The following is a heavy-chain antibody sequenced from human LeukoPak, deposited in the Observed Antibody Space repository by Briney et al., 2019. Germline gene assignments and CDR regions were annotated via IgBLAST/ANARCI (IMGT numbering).Heavy chain of an antibody. CDR2: IYSGGNT. CDR1: GFTVSSHY. J-gene: IGHJ3*02. Sequence: GGSLRLSCAASGFTVSSHYMSWVRQAPGKGLEWVSLIYSGGNTFYADSVKGRFTISRDNSKNTLYLQMNSLRAEDTAMYYCASGREGAIKMDAFDIWGQGTMVTVSS. CDR3: ASGREGAIKMDAFDI. D-gene: IGHD2-2*02. V-gene: IGHV3-66*01.